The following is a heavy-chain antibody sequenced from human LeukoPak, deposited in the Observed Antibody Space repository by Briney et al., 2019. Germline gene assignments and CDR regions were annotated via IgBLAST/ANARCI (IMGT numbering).Heavy chain of an antibody. V-gene: IGHV3-21*01. CDR3: ARVYLQYQLLFENYFDY. J-gene: IGHJ4*02. CDR1: GFTFSSYS. Sequence: GGSLRLSCAASGFTFSSYSMNWVRQAPGKGLEWVSSISSSRSYIYYADSVKGRFTISRDNAKNSLYLQMNSLRAEDTAVYYCARVYLQYQLLFENYFDYWGQGTLVTVSS. CDR2: ISSSRSYI. D-gene: IGHD2-2*01.